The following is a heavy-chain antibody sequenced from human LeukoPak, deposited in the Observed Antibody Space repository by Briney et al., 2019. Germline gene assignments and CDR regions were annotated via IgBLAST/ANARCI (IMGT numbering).Heavy chain of an antibody. CDR3: ARERARWTTVTTFADY. J-gene: IGHJ4*02. CDR2: ISYDGSNK. Sequence: PGRSLRLSCAASGFTFSSYAMHWVRQAPGKGLEWVAVISYDGSNKYYADSVKGRFTISRDNSKNTLYLQMNSLRAEDTAVYYRARERARWTTVTTFADYWGRGTLVTVSS. CDR1: GFTFSSYA. V-gene: IGHV3-30-3*01. D-gene: IGHD4-17*01.